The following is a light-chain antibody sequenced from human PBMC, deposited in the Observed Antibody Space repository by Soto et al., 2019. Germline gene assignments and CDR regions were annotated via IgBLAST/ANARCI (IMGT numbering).Light chain of an antibody. J-gene: IGLJ1*01. CDR2: YDS. V-gene: IGLV3-21*04. Sequence: SYELTQPPSVSVAPGKTARITCGGNNIGSKSVHWYQQKPGQAPVLVIYYDSDRPSGIRERFSGSNSGNTATLTISRVEAGDEADYYCQVWDSSSVYVFGTGTKVTVL. CDR1: NIGSKS. CDR3: QVWDSSSVYV.